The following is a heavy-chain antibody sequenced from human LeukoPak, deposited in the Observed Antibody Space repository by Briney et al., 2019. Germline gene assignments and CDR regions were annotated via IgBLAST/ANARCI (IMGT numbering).Heavy chain of an antibody. J-gene: IGHJ4*02. D-gene: IGHD5-24*01. CDR1: GGTFSSYA. Sequence: ASVKVSCKASGGTFSSYAISWERQAPGQGLEWMGGIIPIFGTANYAQKFQGRVTIAADESTSTAYMELSSLRSEDTAVYYCASSGTVFGGYNSQPTFDYWGQGTLVTVSS. CDR3: ASSGTVFGGYNSQPTFDY. CDR2: IIPIFGTA. V-gene: IGHV1-69*13.